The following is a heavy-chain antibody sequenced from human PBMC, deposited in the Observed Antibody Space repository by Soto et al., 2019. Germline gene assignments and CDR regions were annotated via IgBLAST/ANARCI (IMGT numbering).Heavy chain of an antibody. CDR2: INSGSGGST. CDR3: AKDIRITIFGVVIWGAFDI. J-gene: IGHJ3*02. V-gene: IGHV3-23*01. D-gene: IGHD3-3*01. CDR1: GFTFSSYW. Sequence: GGSLRLSCAASGFTFSSYWMHWVRQAPGKGLVWVSRINSGSGGSTYYADSVKGRFTISRDNSKNTLYLQMNSLRAEDTAVYYCAKDIRITIFGVVIWGAFDIWGQGTMVTVSS.